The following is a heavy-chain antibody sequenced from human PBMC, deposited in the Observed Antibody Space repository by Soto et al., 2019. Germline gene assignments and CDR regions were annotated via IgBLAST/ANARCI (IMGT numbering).Heavy chain of an antibody. CDR1: GGSISSGGYY. J-gene: IGHJ5*02. V-gene: IGHV4-31*03. Sequence: QVQLQESGPGLVKPSQTLSLTCTVSGGSISSGGYYWSWIRQHPGKGLEWIGYIYYSGSTYYNPSLKSRVTISVDTSKNQFSLKLSSVTAADTAVYYCARDSVYGSGSYGPKGWFDPWGQGTLVTVSS. CDR3: ARDSVYGSGSYGPKGWFDP. D-gene: IGHD3-10*01. CDR2: IYYSGST.